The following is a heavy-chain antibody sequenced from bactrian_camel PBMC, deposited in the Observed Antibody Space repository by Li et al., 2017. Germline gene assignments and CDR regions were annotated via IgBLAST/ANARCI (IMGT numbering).Heavy chain of an antibody. Sequence: QVQLVESGGGLVQLGGSLRLFCTASGFTFASYYMAWVRQAPGKGLEWVCTITSDGRNTYYADSEKGRFTVSQDNGKNTLSLQMTALRPEDTAMYYCAWAVVGGGLWYDTYEYHYWGQGTQVTVS. D-gene: IGHD5*01. CDR2: ITSDGRNT. V-gene: IGHV3-2*01. J-gene: IGHJ4*01. CDR1: GFTFASYY. CDR3: AWAVVGGGLWYDTYEYHY.